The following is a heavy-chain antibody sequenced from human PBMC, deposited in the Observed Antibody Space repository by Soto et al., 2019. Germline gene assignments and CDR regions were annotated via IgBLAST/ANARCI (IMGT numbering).Heavy chain of an antibody. Sequence: SETLSLTCTVSGGSISSSSYSWGWIRQPPGKGLEWIGTIYYSGSTYYNPSLKSRVTISVDTSKNQFSLKLSSVTAADTAVYYCARLTAGTSGYYYYYKDVWGKGTTVTVSS. V-gene: IGHV4-39*01. CDR1: GGSISSSSYS. CDR3: ARLTAGTSGYYYYYKDV. D-gene: IGHD1-1*01. J-gene: IGHJ6*03. CDR2: IYYSGST.